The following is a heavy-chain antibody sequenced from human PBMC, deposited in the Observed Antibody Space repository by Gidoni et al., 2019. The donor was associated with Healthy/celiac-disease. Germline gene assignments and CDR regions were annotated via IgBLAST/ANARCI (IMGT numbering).Heavy chain of an antibody. CDR1: GCPISSYY. CDR3: ARGTYCSSTSCYYYYGMDV. D-gene: IGHD2-2*01. J-gene: IGHJ6*02. V-gene: IGHV4-59*08. CDR2: IYYSGST. Sequence: QVQLQESGPGLVKPSATLSLPCTVSGCPISSYYWSWIRQPPGKGLEWIGYIYYSGSTNYNPSLKSRVTISVDTSKNQFSLKLSSVTAADTAVYYCARGTYCSSTSCYYYYGMDVWGQGTMVTVSS.